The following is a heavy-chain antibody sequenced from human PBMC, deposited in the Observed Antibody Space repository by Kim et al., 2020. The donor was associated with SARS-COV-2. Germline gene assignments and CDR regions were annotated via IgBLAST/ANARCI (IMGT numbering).Heavy chain of an antibody. Sequence: GGSLRLSCAASGFTFDDYAMHWVRQAPGKGLEWVSGISWNSGSIGYADSVKGRFTISRDNAKNSLYLQMNSLRAEDTALYYCAKGRYRVRRDAFDIWGQGTMVTVSS. CDR2: ISWNSGSI. CDR3: AKGRYRVRRDAFDI. V-gene: IGHV3-9*01. J-gene: IGHJ3*02. D-gene: IGHD1-1*01. CDR1: GFTFDDYA.